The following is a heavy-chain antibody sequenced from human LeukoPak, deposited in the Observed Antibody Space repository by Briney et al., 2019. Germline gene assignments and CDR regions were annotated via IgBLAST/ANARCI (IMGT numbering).Heavy chain of an antibody. CDR3: AKGSGNYWWGNYFDY. J-gene: IGHJ4*02. V-gene: IGHV3-23*01. CDR2: FSGSGGST. CDR1: RFTFSSYA. D-gene: IGHD1-26*01. Sequence: GGSLRLSCAASRFTFSSYAMSWVRQAPGKGLEWVSAFSGSGGSTYYADSMKGRFTISRDNSKNTLYLQMNSLRDEDTAVYYCAKGSGNYWWGNYFDYWGQGTLVTVSS.